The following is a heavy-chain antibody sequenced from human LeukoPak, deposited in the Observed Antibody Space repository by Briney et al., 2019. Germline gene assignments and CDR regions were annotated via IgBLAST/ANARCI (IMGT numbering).Heavy chain of an antibody. V-gene: IGHV1-8*01. J-gene: IGHJ5*02. D-gene: IGHD2-2*01. Sequence: ASVKVSCKASGYTFTSYDINWVRQATGQGLEWMGWMNPNSGNTGYAQKFQGRVTMTRNTSISTAYMELSGLRSEDTAVYYCARAVVPAAMGFDPWGQGTLVTVSS. CDR2: MNPNSGNT. CDR1: GYTFTSYD. CDR3: ARAVVPAAMGFDP.